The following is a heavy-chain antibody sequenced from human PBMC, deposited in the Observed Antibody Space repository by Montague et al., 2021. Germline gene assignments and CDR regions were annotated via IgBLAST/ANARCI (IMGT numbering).Heavy chain of an antibody. CDR2: ITLDGSSI. CDR1: GFSSSSYW. V-gene: IGHV3-74*01. CDR3: ARNLASAAPGAFDI. D-gene: IGHD6-13*01. Sequence: SLRLSCAASGFSSSSYWMHWVRQAPGKGLLWVSRITLDGSSITFADSVKGRFTTSRDNAKATLYLQMNSLRVEDTAVYYCARNLASAAPGAFDIWGQGTMVTVSS. J-gene: IGHJ3*02.